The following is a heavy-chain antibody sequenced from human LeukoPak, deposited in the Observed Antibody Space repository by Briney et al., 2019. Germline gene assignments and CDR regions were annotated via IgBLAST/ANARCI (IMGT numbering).Heavy chain of an antibody. Sequence: GRSLRLSCAASGFTFSYSGMHWVRQAPGKGLEWVAVISYDGSNKYYADSVKGRFTISRDNSKSTLYLQMDSLRAEDTAVYYCATDRGWRTSGYYLYYFEYWGQGTLVTYSS. D-gene: IGHD3-3*01. J-gene: IGHJ4*02. CDR3: ATDRGWRTSGYYLYYFEY. V-gene: IGHV3-30*03. CDR2: ISYDGSNK. CDR1: GFTFSYSG.